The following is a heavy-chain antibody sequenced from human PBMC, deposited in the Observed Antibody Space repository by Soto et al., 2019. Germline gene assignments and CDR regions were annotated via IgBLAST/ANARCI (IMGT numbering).Heavy chain of an antibody. J-gene: IGHJ4*02. CDR2: INPSGDST. Sequence: PSETLSLTCTVSGGSISSDGDYWSWFRQAPGKGLEWVSTINPSGDSTFYADSVKGRFTISRDNSKNTVYLQTNSLSVGDTAVYLCAKVDVSTAGSFDYWGQGALVTVSS. CDR1: GGSISSDGDY. D-gene: IGHD6-13*01. V-gene: IGHV3-23*01. CDR3: AKVDVSTAGSFDY.